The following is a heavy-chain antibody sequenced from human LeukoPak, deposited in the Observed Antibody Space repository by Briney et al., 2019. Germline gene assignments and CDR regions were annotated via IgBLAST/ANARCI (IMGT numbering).Heavy chain of an antibody. J-gene: IGHJ6*02. CDR2: INTNTGNP. CDR3: ARDLCWFGELLFCYGMDV. CDR1: GYTFTSYA. V-gene: IGHV7-4-1*02. Sequence: GASVKVSCKASGYTFTSYAMDWVRQAPGQGLEWMEWINTNTGNPTYAQGFTGRFVFSLDTSVSTAYLQISSLRAEDTAVYYCARDLCWFGELLFCYGMDVWGQGTTVTVSS. D-gene: IGHD3-10*01.